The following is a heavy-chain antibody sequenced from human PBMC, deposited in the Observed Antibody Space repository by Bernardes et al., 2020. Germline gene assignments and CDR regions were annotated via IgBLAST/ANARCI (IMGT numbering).Heavy chain of an antibody. CDR1: GASVSSGRYY. D-gene: IGHD5-18*01. CDR2: VSYSGAT. CDR3: ARDTPAMGGTGFDY. J-gene: IGHJ4*02. Sequence: LSLTCSVSGASVSSGRYYWSWIRQPPGTRLEWIGYVSYSGATNYNPSLKSRVTISVDTSKNQFSLRLSSVTAADTAVYYCARDTPAMGGTGFDYWGQGTLVTVSS. V-gene: IGHV4-61*01.